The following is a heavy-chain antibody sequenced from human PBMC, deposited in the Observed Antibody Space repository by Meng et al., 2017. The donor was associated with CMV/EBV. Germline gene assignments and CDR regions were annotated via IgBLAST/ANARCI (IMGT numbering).Heavy chain of an antibody. Sequence: SETLSLTCTVSGGSISSYYWSWIRQPPGKGLEWIGYIYYSGSTNYNPSLKSRVTISVDTSKNQFSLKLSSVTAADTAVYYCARGKRYSSSWYPSFDYWGQGTPVTVSS. D-gene: IGHD6-13*01. V-gene: IGHV4-59*01. CDR3: ARGKRYSSSWYPSFDY. J-gene: IGHJ4*02. CDR1: GGSISSYY. CDR2: IYYSGST.